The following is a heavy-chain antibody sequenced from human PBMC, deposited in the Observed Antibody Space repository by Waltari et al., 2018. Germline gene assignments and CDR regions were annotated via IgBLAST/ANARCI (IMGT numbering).Heavy chain of an antibody. Sequence: QLQLQESGPGLVKPSETLSLTCTVSGGSISSSSYYWGWIRQPPGKGLEWIGSIYYSGSTYYNPSLKSRVTIAVDTSKNQFSLKLSSVTAADTAVYYCARVALYLMDVWGQGTTVTVSS. CDR3: ARVALYLMDV. CDR2: IYYSGST. V-gene: IGHV4-39*07. J-gene: IGHJ6*02. CDR1: GGSISSSSYY.